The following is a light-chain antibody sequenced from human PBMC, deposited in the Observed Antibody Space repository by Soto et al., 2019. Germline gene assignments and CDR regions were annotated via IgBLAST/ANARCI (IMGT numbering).Light chain of an antibody. Sequence: NFMLTQPHSVSESPGKTVTISCTGSSGSIASNYVQWYQQRPGSAPTTVIYEDNQRPSGVPDRFSGSIDSSSNSGSLTISGLKTEDEADYYCQSYDSSSRFVGGTKLTVL. J-gene: IGLJ3*02. CDR1: SGSIASNY. CDR3: QSYDSSSR. CDR2: EDN. V-gene: IGLV6-57*02.